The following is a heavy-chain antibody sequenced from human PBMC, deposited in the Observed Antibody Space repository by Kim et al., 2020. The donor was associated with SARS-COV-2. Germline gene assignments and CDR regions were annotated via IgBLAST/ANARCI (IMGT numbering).Heavy chain of an antibody. CDR2: INPSGGST. CDR3: ARADSSGWYGGYYFDY. Sequence: ASVKVSCKASGYTFTSYYMHWVRQAPGQGLEWMGIINPSGGSTSYAQKFQGRVTMTRDTSTSTVYMELSSLRSEDTAVYYCARADSSGWYGGYYFDYWGQGTLVTVSS. CDR1: GYTFTSYY. J-gene: IGHJ4*02. D-gene: IGHD6-19*01. V-gene: IGHV1-46*01.